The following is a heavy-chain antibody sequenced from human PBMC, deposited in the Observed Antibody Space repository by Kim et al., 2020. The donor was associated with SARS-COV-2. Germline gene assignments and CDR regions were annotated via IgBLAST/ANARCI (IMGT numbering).Heavy chain of an antibody. CDR1: GYTFTSYD. Sequence: ASVKVSCKASGYTFTSYDINWVRQATGQGLEWMGWMNPNSGNTGYAQKFQGRVTMTRNTSISTAYMELSSLRSEDTAVYYCARGTDDPSSFGYPWVPYYYGMDVWGQGTTVTVSS. CDR2: MNPNSGNT. D-gene: IGHD3-10*01. V-gene: IGHV1-8*01. J-gene: IGHJ6*02. CDR3: ARGTDDPSSFGYPWVPYYYGMDV.